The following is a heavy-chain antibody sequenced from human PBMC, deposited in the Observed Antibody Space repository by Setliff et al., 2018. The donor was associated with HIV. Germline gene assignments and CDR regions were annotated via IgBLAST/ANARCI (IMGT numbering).Heavy chain of an antibody. D-gene: IGHD1-26*01. CDR1: GGSISSYY. CDR3: ARDRGLRGMLLSSTELGFYCMDV. Sequence: ETLSLTCTVSGGSISSYYWSWIRQPPGKGLEWVANIKQDGSETHYVDSVKGRFTISRDNGQTSLYLQMSSLRAEDTVVYYCARDRGLRGMLLSSTELGFYCMDVWGKGTTVTVSS. CDR2: IKQDGSET. J-gene: IGHJ6*03. V-gene: IGHV3-7*03.